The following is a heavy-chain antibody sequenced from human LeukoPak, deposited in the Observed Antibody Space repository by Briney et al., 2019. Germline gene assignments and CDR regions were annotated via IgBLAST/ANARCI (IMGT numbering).Heavy chain of an antibody. CDR1: GFTFSSYW. CDR2: IKQDGSEK. J-gene: IGHJ4*02. Sequence: GGSLRLSCAASGFTFSSYWMSWVRQAPGKGLEWVANIKQDGSEKYYVDSVKGRSTISRDNAKNSLYLQTNSLRAEDTAVYYCARDTGTTVTTYFDYWGQGTLVTVSS. D-gene: IGHD4-17*01. V-gene: IGHV3-7*01. CDR3: ARDTGTTVTTYFDY.